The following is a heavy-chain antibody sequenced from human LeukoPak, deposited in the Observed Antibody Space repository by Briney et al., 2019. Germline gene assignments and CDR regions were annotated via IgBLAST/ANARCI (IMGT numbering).Heavy chain of an antibody. Sequence: SQTLSLTCAISGDSVSSNSAAWNWIRQSPSRGLEWLGRTYYRSKWYNDYAVSVKSRITINPDTSKNQFSLQLNSVTPEDTTVYYCARGKWELLSHYWCFDLWGRGTLVTVSS. CDR1: GDSVSSNSAA. D-gene: IGHD1-26*01. CDR3: ARGKWELLSHYWCFDL. CDR2: TYYRSKWYN. J-gene: IGHJ2*01. V-gene: IGHV6-1*01.